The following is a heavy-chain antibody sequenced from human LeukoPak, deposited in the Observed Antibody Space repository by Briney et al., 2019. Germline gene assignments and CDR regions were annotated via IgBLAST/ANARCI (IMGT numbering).Heavy chain of an antibody. Sequence: GGSLRLSCAASGVTFSSYSMNWVRQAPGKGLEWVSYISSSSSTIYYADSVKGRFTISRDNAKNSLYLQMNSLRAEDTAVYYCSREYSSGWYFDWFDPWGQGTLVTVSS. CDR1: GVTFSSYS. J-gene: IGHJ5*02. CDR2: ISSSSSTI. V-gene: IGHV3-48*01. CDR3: SREYSSGWYFDWFDP. D-gene: IGHD6-19*01.